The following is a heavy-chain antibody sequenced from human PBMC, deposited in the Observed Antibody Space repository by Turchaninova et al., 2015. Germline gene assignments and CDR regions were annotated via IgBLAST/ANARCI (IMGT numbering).Heavy chain of an antibody. J-gene: IGHJ5*02. CDR2: IEYSGST. D-gene: IGHD6-13*01. CDR1: GGAVSSGGYN. V-gene: IGHV4-61*08. Sequence: QVHLQASGPGLVKPSAPFPLTGTGSGGAVSSGGYNWGWRREPPGKGLEWIGEIEYSGSTNDNPSLKSRVTISVDTSKNQFSLKLSSVTAADTAVYYCAREASIAAAGNWFDPWGQGTLVTVSS. CDR3: AREASIAAAGNWFDP.